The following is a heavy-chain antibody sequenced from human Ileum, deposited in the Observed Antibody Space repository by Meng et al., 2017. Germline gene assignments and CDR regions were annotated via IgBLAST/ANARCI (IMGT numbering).Heavy chain of an antibody. V-gene: IGHV4-31*03. J-gene: IGHJ4*02. CDR2: IYDSGST. D-gene: IGHD1-1*01. Sequence: QVQLQASGPGLVKPSQTLSLTCTVSGGSISSGGYYWSWIRQHPGKGLEWIGYIYDSGSTYYNPTLKSRIAISGDTSKNQFSLNLSSVTAADTAVYYCARGGTAYFDYWGQGTLVTVSS. CDR3: ARGGTAYFDY. CDR1: GGSISSGGYY.